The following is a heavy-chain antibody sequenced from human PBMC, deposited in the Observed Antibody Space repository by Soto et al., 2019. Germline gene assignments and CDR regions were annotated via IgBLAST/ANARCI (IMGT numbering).Heavy chain of an antibody. Sequence: SETLSLTCTVSGGSVSSGSYYGSWIRQPPGKGLEWIGHIYYSGSTNYNPSLKSRVTISVDTSKNQFSLKLSSVTAADTAVYYCARARYDFWSGYYNWFDPWGQGTLVTVSS. D-gene: IGHD3-3*01. CDR2: IYYSGST. CDR3: ARARYDFWSGYYNWFDP. V-gene: IGHV4-61*01. CDR1: GGSVSSGSYY. J-gene: IGHJ5*02.